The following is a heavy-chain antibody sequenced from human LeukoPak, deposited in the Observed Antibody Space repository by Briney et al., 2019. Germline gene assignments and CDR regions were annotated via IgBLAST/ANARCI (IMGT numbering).Heavy chain of an antibody. CDR1: GYTFTAYW. Sequence: PGESLKISCQGSGYTFTAYWIGWVRQMPGKGLEWVGIIHPGDSDTRYSPSFQGQVTISADKSITTAHLQWSSLKASDTAMYYCGRHQHSGSYGAFDIWGQGTMVTVSS. J-gene: IGHJ3*02. V-gene: IGHV5-51*01. CDR2: IHPGDSDT. D-gene: IGHD1-26*01. CDR3: GRHQHSGSYGAFDI.